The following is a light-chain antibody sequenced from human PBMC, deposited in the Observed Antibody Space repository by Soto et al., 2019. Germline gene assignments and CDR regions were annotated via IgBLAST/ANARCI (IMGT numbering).Light chain of an antibody. V-gene: IGKV3-20*01. CDR2: GAS. CDR3: QQYGSSPPYS. CDR1: QSVSRFY. J-gene: IGKJ2*01. Sequence: EIVLTQSPGTLSLSPGERATLSSRASQSVSRFYLAWYQQKPGQAPRLLIYGASSRATGIPDRFSGSGSGTDFTLTISRLEPEAFAVYYCQQYGSSPPYSFGQGTNLEIK.